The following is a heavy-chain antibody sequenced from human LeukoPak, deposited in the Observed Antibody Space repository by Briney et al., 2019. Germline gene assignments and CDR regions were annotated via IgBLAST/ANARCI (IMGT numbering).Heavy chain of an antibody. D-gene: IGHD3-16*01. CDR2: IFHTGHT. Sequence: SETLSLTCAVSGGSISSGDYPWSWIRQPPGKGLEWIGYIFHTGHTSYNPSLKSRVTISVDMSKNQLSLKLSSVTAADTAVYYCARGFYVWGSNFAYGGQGPLVTVPS. J-gene: IGHJ4*02. V-gene: IGHV4-30-2*01. CDR3: ARGFYVWGSNFAY. CDR1: GGSISSGDYP.